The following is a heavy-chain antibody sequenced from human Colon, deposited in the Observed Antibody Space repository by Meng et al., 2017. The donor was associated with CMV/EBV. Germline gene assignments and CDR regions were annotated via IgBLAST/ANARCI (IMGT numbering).Heavy chain of an antibody. CDR1: GAPITSSSYK. V-gene: IGHV4-39*07. D-gene: IGHD3-3*01. CDR3: ARESGRFWSGYSNPIH. CDR2: IYFSGTT. J-gene: IGHJ4*02. Sequence: GSLSLTCTVSGAPITSSSYKWGWIRQPPGKGLEWIGNIYFSGTTDFNPSLESRVIMSVDTSRNQFSLRLHSVTAADTAMYYCARESGRFWSGYSNPIHWGQGVMVTVSS.